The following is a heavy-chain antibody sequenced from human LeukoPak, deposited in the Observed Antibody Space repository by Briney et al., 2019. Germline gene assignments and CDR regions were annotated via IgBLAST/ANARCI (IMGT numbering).Heavy chain of an antibody. D-gene: IGHD3-22*01. J-gene: IGHJ5*02. CDR2: INPSGGST. Sequence: ASVKVSCKASGYTFTSYYMHWVRQAPGQGLEWMGIINPSGGSTSYAQKFQGRVTMTRDTSTSTVYMELSSLRSEDTAVYYCARGRPTYYYDSSGYYSWGQGTLVTVSS. CDR1: GYTFTSYY. CDR3: ARGRPTYYYDSSGYYS. V-gene: IGHV1-46*01.